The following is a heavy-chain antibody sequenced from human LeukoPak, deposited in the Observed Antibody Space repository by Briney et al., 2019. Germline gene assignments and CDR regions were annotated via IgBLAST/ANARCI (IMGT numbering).Heavy chain of an antibody. CDR2: ISGDGGST. CDR1: GFTFDDYA. Sequence: GGSLRLSCAASGFTFDDYAMHWVRQAPGKGLEWVSLISGDGGSTYYADTVKGRFTISRDNSKNSLYLQMNSLRTEDTALYYRAKDMGDGYNPFDYWGQGTLVTVSS. CDR3: AKDMGDGYNPFDY. D-gene: IGHD5-24*01. V-gene: IGHV3-43*02. J-gene: IGHJ4*02.